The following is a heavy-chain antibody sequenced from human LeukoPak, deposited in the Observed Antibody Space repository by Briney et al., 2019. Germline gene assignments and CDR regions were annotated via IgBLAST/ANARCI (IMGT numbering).Heavy chain of an antibody. D-gene: IGHD4-17*01. CDR2: IVVGSGNT. J-gene: IGHJ4*02. Sequence: SVKVSCKASGFTFTSSAIQWVRHARGQRLEWIGWIVVGSGNTNYAQKFQETVTITSAMSKSTAYMELSSLRAEDTAVYYCAAARNYGDYAGYWGQGTLVTVSS. CDR3: AAARNYGDYAGY. CDR1: GFTFTSSA. V-gene: IGHV1-58*02.